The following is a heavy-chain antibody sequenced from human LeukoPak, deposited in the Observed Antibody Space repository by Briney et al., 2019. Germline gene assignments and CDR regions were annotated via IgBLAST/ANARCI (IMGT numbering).Heavy chain of an antibody. D-gene: IGHD1/OR15-1a*01. CDR3: AHWDTSVDY. Sequence: SETLSLTCAVYDGSFSGYYWTLIRQPPGKGLEWIGEINHSGSTNYNPSLKSRVTISVDTSKNQFSLKLSSVTAADTAVYYCAHWDTSVDYWGQGTLVTVSS. V-gene: IGHV4-34*01. J-gene: IGHJ4*02. CDR2: INHSGST. CDR1: DGSFSGYY.